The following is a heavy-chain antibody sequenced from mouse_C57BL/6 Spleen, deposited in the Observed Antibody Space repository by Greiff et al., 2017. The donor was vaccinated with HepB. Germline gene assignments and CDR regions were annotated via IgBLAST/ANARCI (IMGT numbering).Heavy chain of an antibody. CDR2: FYPGSGSI. CDR3: ARHEEGGLLAGTLNFDY. D-gene: IGHD3-3*01. V-gene: IGHV1-62-2*01. J-gene: IGHJ2*01. Sequence: QVQLQQSGAELVKPGASVKLSCKASGYTFTEYTIHWVKQRSGQGLEWIGWFYPGSGSIKYNEKFKDKATLTADKSSSTVYMELSRLTSEDSAVYFCARHEEGGLLAGTLNFDYWGQGTTLTVSS. CDR1: GYTFTEYT.